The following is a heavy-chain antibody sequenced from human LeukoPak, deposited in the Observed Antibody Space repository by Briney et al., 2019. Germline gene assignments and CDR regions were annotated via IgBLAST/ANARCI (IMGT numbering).Heavy chain of an antibody. J-gene: IGHJ4*02. CDR1: GDSISSGNW. CDR3: ARLWSGDTCSSYFDY. D-gene: IGHD3-3*01. Sequence: SETLSLTCAVSGDSISSGNWWSWVRQPTGKGVEWIGEIFHSGDTNYNPSLKSRVTMSVDKSKNQFSLTLNSVTAADTAVYYCARLWSGDTCSSYFDYWGQGTLVTVSS. V-gene: IGHV4-4*02. CDR2: IFHSGDT.